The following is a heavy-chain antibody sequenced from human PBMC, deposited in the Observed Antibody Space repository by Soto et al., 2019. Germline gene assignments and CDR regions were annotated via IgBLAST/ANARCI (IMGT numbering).Heavy chain of an antibody. J-gene: IGHJ4*02. V-gene: IGHV3-33*01. CDR1: GFTFSSYG. D-gene: IGHD6-19*01. CDR2: IWYDGSNK. Sequence: SGGSLRLSCAASGFTFSSYGMHWVRQAPGKGLEWVAVIWYDGSNKYYADSVKGRFTISRDNSKNTLYLQMNSLRAEDTAVYYCARDKGSGWYRGLTFDYWGQGTLVTVSS. CDR3: ARDKGSGWYRGLTFDY.